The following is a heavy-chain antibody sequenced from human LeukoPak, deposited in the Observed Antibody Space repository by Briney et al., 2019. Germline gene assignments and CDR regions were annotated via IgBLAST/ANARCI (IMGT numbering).Heavy chain of an antibody. CDR3: ARALYDSSGYYYYYYYGMDV. CDR1: GFRVSTYC. Sequence: GGFLRLSCSASGFRVSTYCRSWVRQAQGKGLEWVADIKQEGSEKYYVDSVKGRFTISRDNAKNSLYLQMNSLRAEDTAVYYCARALYDSSGYYYYYYYGMDVWGQGTTVTVSS. D-gene: IGHD3-22*01. J-gene: IGHJ6*02. V-gene: IGHV3-7*04. CDR2: IKQEGSEK.